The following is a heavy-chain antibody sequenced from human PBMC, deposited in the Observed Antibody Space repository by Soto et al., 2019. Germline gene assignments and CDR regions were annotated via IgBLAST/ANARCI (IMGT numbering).Heavy chain of an antibody. CDR3: ASKSSYGHTKFDY. D-gene: IGHD5-18*01. CDR2: IIPIFGTA. J-gene: IGHJ4*02. CDR1: GSTYSRYA. V-gene: IGHV1-69*13. Sequence: SVKVSCKASGSTYSRYAISWVRQAPGQGLEWMGGIIPIFGTANYAQKFQGRVTITADESTSTAYMELSSLRSEDTAVYYCASKSSYGHTKFDYWGQGTLVTVSS.